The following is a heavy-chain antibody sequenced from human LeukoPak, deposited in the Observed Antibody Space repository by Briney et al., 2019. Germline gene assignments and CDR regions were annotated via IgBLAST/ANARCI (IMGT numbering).Heavy chain of an antibody. D-gene: IGHD3-10*01. Sequence: SETLSLTCTVSGASISNYYGNWIRQPPGKGLEWIGYISYSGSTNYNPSLKSRVTMSVDTSKNQFSLKLSSVTAADTAVYYCARRSVRGVIRYWGQGTLVTVSS. CDR2: ISYSGST. V-gene: IGHV4-59*12. CDR1: GASISNYY. J-gene: IGHJ4*02. CDR3: ARRSVRGVIRY.